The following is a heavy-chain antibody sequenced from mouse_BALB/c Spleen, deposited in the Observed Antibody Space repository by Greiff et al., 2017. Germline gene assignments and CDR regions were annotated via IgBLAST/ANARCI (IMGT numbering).Heavy chain of an antibody. CDR3: ARDGSSFDY. J-gene: IGHJ2*01. CDR1: GYTFTSYW. V-gene: IGHV1-87*01. Sequence: QVQLQQSGAELARPGASVKLSCKASGYTFTSYWMQWVKQRPGQGLEWIGAIYPGDGDTRYTQKFKGKATLTADKSSSTAYMQLSSLASEDSAVYYCARDGSSFDYWGQGTTLTVSS. CDR2: IYPGDGDT. D-gene: IGHD1-1*01.